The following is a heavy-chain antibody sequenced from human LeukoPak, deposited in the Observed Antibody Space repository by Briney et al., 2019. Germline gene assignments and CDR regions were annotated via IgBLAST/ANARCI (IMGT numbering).Heavy chain of an antibody. CDR3: ARVTTVTTFDEGTFDY. Sequence: SQTLSLTCTVSGNSISSGDYYWSWIRQPAGKGLEWIGRIYYSGSTYYNPSLKSRVTISVDTSKNQFSLKLSSVTAADTAVYYCARVTTVTTFDEGTFDYWGQGTLVTVSS. V-gene: IGHV4-30-2*03. CDR2: IYYSGST. J-gene: IGHJ4*02. D-gene: IGHD4-17*01. CDR1: GNSISSGDYY.